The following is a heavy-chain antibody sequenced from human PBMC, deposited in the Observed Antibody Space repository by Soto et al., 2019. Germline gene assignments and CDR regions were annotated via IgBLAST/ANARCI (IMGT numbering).Heavy chain of an antibody. J-gene: IGHJ6*02. D-gene: IGHD2-15*01. CDR1: GFTFSSYG. V-gene: IGHV3-30*18. Sequence: QVQLVESGGGVVQPRRSLRLSCAASGFTFSSYGMHWVRQAPGKGLEWVAVISYDGSNKYYADSVKGRFTISRDNSKNTLYLQMNSLRAEDTAVYYCAKGVVAATSYYYYGMDVWGQGTTVTVSS. CDR2: ISYDGSNK. CDR3: AKGVVAATSYYYYGMDV.